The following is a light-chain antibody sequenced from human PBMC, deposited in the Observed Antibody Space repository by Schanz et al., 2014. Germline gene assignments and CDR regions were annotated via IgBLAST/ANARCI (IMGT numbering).Light chain of an antibody. CDR2: DAS. V-gene: IGLV2-14*01. CDR3: SSYATTNTLV. J-gene: IGLJ2*01. Sequence: QSALTQPASVSGSPGQSITISCTGTSSDVGVYDFVSWYQKLPGKAPKLMIYDASNRPSGVSNRFSGSKSAYTASLTISGLQAEDEADYYCSSYATTNTLVFGGGTKLTVL. CDR1: SSDVGVYDF.